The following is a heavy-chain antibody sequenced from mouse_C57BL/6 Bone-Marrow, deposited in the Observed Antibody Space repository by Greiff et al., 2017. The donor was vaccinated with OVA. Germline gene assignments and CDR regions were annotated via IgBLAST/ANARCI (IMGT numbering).Heavy chain of an antibody. D-gene: IGHD1-1*01. J-gene: IGHJ3*01. Sequence: DVHLVESGGGLVQPGGSLKLSCAASGFTFSDYYMYWVRQTPEKRLEWVAYISNGGGSTYYPDTVKGRFTISRDNAKNTLYLQMSRLKSEDTAMYYCARRGYYYGSSCEFAYWGQGTLVTVSA. CDR2: ISNGGGST. CDR1: GFTFSDYY. CDR3: ARRGYYYGSSCEFAY. V-gene: IGHV5-12*01.